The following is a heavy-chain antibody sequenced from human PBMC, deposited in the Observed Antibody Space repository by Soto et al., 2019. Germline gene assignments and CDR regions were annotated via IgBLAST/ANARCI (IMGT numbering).Heavy chain of an antibody. CDR3: ARLQLXQKVIDY. D-gene: IGHD1-1*01. CDR1: XDSISXXX. V-gene: IGHV4-59*01. CDR2: IFYSGGT. Sequence: LTCTVSXDSISXXXWSWIRQPXGKGLQWIGYIFYSGGTAYNPSLKSRVTISLDMSKKQISLKLSSVTTADTATYFCARLQLXQKVIDYWGQGTLVTVSS. J-gene: IGHJ4*02.